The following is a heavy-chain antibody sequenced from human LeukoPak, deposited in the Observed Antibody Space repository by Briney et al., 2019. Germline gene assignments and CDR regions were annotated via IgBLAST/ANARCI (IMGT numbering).Heavy chain of an antibody. Sequence: GRSLRLSCAASGFTFSSYGMHWVRQAPGKGLEWVAVIWYDGSNKYYADSVKGRFTISRDNSKNTPYLQMNSLRAEDTAVYYCARDTTGTPDYYFDYWGQGTLVTVSS. D-gene: IGHD1-1*01. J-gene: IGHJ4*02. CDR2: IWYDGSNK. CDR3: ARDTTGTPDYYFDY. V-gene: IGHV3-33*01. CDR1: GFTFSSYG.